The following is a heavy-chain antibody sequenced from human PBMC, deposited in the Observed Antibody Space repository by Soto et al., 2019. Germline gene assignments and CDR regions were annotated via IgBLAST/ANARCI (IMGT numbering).Heavy chain of an antibody. J-gene: IGHJ4*02. CDR3: ARGRPYSSSLIDY. D-gene: IGHD6-6*01. V-gene: IGHV4-31*03. CDR1: GGSISSGGYY. Sequence: SETLSLTCTVPGGSISSGGYYWSWIRQHPGKGLEWIGYIYYSGSTYYNPSLKSRVTISVDTSKNQFSLKLSSVTAADTAVYYCARGRPYSSSLIDYWGQGTLVTVSS. CDR2: IYYSGST.